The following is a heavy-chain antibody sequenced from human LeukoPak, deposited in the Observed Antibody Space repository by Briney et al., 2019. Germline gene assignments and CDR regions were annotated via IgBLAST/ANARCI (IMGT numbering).Heavy chain of an antibody. CDR3: AGSYSNYGSEFDP. CDR2: IYHSGST. CDR1: GGSISSYY. Sequence: KPSETLSLTCTVSGGSISSYYWGWIRQPPGKGLEWIGSIYHSGSTYYNPSLKSRVTISVDTSKNQFSLKLSSVTAADTAVYYCAGSYSNYGSEFDPWGQGTLVTVSS. V-gene: IGHV4-38-2*02. D-gene: IGHD4-11*01. J-gene: IGHJ5*02.